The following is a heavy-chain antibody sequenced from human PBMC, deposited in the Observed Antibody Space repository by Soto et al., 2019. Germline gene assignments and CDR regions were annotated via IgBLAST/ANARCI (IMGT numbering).Heavy chain of an antibody. D-gene: IGHD3-10*01. V-gene: IGHV4-34*01. CDR2: INHSGST. CDR3: ARGRLLWFGELLSRWFDP. J-gene: IGHJ5*02. Sequence: SETLSLTCAVYGGSFSGYYWSWIRQPPGKGLEWIGEINHSGSTNYNPSLKSRVTISVDTSKNQFSLKLSSVTAADTAVYYCARGRLLWFGELLSRWFDPWGQGTLVTVSS. CDR1: GGSFSGYY.